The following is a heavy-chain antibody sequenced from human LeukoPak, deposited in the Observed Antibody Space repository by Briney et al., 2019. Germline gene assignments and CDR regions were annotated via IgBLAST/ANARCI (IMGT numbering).Heavy chain of an antibody. CDR1: GSGFTSYW. CDR2: IDASDSYT. J-gene: IGHJ6*04. CDR3: ARNYYYYGMDV. Sequence: GPLEISCKGSGSGFTSYWISWARKLHGKGLEWMGRIDASDSYTNYSPSFQGHVTISADKSISTAYLQWSSLKASYTAMYYCARNYYYYGMDVWGKGTTVTVSS. V-gene: IGHV5-10-1*01.